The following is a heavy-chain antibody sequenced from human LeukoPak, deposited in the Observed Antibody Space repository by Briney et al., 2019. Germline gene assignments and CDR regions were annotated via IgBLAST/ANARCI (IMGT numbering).Heavy chain of an antibody. J-gene: IGHJ6*03. CDR1: GYTFTGYY. V-gene: IGHV1-2*02. CDR2: INPNSGGT. Sequence: GASVKVPCKASGYTFTGYYMHWVRQAPGQGLEWMGWINPNSGGTNYAQKFQGRVTMTRDTSISTAYMELSRLRSDDTAVYYCARRYYDVWSELYYYMDVWGKGTTVTVSS. D-gene: IGHD3-3*01. CDR3: ARRYYDVWSELYYYMDV.